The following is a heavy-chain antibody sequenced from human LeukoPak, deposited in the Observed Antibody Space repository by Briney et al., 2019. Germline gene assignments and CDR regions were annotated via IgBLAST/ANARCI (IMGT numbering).Heavy chain of an antibody. V-gene: IGHV4-4*02. CDR1: GGSISSSNW. D-gene: IGHD3-9*01. CDR2: IYHSGST. J-gene: IGHJ6*02. Sequence: SETLSLTCAVSGGSISSSNWWSWVRQPPGKGLEWIGEIYHSGSTNYNPSLKSRVTISVDKSKNQFSLKLSSVTAADTAVYYCARVSSYYDILTGPLPLYGMDVWGQGTTVTVSS. CDR3: ARVSSYYDILTGPLPLYGMDV.